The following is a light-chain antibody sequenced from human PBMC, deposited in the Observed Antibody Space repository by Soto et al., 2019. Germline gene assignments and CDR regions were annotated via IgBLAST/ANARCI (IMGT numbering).Light chain of an antibody. J-gene: IGKJ1*01. CDR2: DAS. Sequence: DIQMTQSPSSLSASVGDRVTITCRASRYIDTYLSWYQHKPGKAPKLLIFDASTLESGVPSRFSGRGSETEFTLTISSLQPDDFATYYCQQYNSYSPATFGQGTKVEI. V-gene: IGKV1-5*01. CDR3: QQYNSYSPAT. CDR1: RYIDTY.